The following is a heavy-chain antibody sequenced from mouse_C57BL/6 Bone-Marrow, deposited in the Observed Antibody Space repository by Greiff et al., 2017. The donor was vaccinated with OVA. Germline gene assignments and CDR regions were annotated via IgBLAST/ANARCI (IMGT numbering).Heavy chain of an antibody. Sequence: EVQLVESGGDLVKPGGSLKLSCAASGFTFSSYGMSWVRQTPDKRLEWVATISSGGSYTNYPDSVKGRFTISRDNANNTLYLQMSSRKSEDTARYDCARVPSITTLVATDYWGQGTTLTVSS. D-gene: IGHD1-1*01. J-gene: IGHJ2*01. CDR3: ARVPSITTLVATDY. CDR1: GFTFSSYG. CDR2: ISSGGSYT. V-gene: IGHV5-6*01.